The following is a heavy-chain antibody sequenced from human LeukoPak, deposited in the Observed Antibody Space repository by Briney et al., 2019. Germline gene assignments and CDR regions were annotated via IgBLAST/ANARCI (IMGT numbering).Heavy chain of an antibody. CDR3: ARDPYNGAYSEGYYYYYMDV. D-gene: IGHD1-1*01. J-gene: IGHJ6*03. Sequence: GGSLRPSCAASGFTFSSYEMNWVRQAPGKGLEWVSYISSSGSTIYYADSVKGRFTISRDNAKNSLYLQMNSLRVEDTAIYYCARDPYNGAYSEGYYYYYMDVWGKGTTVTVSS. CDR1: GFTFSSYE. CDR2: ISSSGSTI. V-gene: IGHV3-48*03.